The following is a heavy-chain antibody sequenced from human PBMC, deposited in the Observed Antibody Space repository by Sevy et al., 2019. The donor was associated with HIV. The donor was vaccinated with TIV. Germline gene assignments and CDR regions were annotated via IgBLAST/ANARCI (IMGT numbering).Heavy chain of an antibody. Sequence: GGSLRLSCAASGFTFSNAWMSWVRQAPGKGLEWVGRIKSKTDGGTTDYAAPVKGRFTISRDDSKNTLYLQMNSLKTEDTAEYYCTTGFVDTAMVDYDAFDIWGQGTMVTVSS. D-gene: IGHD5-18*01. J-gene: IGHJ3*02. CDR1: GFTFSNAW. V-gene: IGHV3-15*01. CDR2: IKSKTDGGTT. CDR3: TTGFVDTAMVDYDAFDI.